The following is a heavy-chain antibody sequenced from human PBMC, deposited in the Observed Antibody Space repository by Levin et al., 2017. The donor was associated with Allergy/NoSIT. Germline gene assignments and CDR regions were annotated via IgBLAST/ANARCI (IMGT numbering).Heavy chain of an antibody. CDR1: GYTFTSYA. CDR2: INAGNGNT. Sequence: ESLKISCKASGYTFTSYAMHWVRQAPGQRLEWMGWINAGNGNTKYSQKFQGRVTITRDTSASTAYMELSSLRSEDTAVYYCAREGQLVSGGFDYWGQGTLVTVSS. J-gene: IGHJ4*02. V-gene: IGHV1-3*01. CDR3: AREGQLVSGGFDY. D-gene: IGHD6-6*01.